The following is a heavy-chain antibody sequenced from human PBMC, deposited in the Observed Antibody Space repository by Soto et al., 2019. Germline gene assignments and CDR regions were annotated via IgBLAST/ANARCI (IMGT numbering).Heavy chain of an antibody. J-gene: IGHJ5*02. Sequence: SETLSLTCTVSGGSISSSSYYWGWIRQPPGKGLEWIGSIYYSGSTYYNPSLKSRVTISVDTSKNQFSLKLSSVTAADTAVYYCAGIQKDIVVVVAATNSAFFDPWGQGTLVTVSS. V-gene: IGHV4-39*01. CDR1: GGSISSSSYY. D-gene: IGHD2-15*01. CDR2: IYYSGST. CDR3: AGIQKDIVVVVAATNSAFFDP.